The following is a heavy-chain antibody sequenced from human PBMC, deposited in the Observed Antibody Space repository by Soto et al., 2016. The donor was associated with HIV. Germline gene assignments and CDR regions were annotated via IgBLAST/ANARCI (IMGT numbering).Heavy chain of an antibody. D-gene: IGHD3-10*01. CDR3: ARPITYYYGSGSYTVPVSDV. J-gene: IGHJ6*02. CDR2: MNPNSGNT. V-gene: IGHV1-8*03. CDR1: GYTFTSYD. Sequence: QVQLVQSGAEVKKPGASVKVSCKASGYTFTSYDINWVRQATGQGLEWMGWMNPNSGNTGYAQKFQGRVTITRNTSISTAYMELSSLRSEDTAVYYCARPITYYYGSGSYTVPVSDVWGPRDHGHRLL.